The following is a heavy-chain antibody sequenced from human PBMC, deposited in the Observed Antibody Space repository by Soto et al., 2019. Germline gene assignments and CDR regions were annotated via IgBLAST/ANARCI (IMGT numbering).Heavy chain of an antibody. CDR2: INADNGNT. V-gene: IGHV1-3*01. CDR1: GYTFTSYA. CDR3: ARDRRVVYYYYGMDV. J-gene: IGHJ6*02. Sequence: ASVKVSCKASGYTFTSYAMHWVRQAPGQRLEWMGWINADNGNTKYSQKFQGRVTMTTDTSTSTAYMELRSLRSDDTAVYYCARDRRVVYYYYGMDVWGQGTTVTVS. D-gene: IGHD3-3*01.